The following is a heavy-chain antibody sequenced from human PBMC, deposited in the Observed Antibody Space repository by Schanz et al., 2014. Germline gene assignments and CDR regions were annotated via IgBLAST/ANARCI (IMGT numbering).Heavy chain of an antibody. V-gene: IGHV3-23*01. CDR1: GFTFSTSA. CDR2: ILGLASTT. D-gene: IGHD2-21*02. CDR3: AKDLGVDCGDGCFNWYFDL. Sequence: EVQLLESGGGLVQPGGSLRLSCAASGFTFSTSAMSWVRQVPGKGLEWVSAILGLASTTYYADSVKGRFTISRDNSKNLLYLQMNSLRAEDTAVYFCAKDLGVDCGDGCFNWYFDLWGRGTLVTVSS. J-gene: IGHJ2*01.